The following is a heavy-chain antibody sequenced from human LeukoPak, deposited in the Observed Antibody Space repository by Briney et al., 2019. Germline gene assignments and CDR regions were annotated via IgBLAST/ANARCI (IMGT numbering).Heavy chain of an antibody. CDR1: GFTFSNYA. CDR2: LSGSGGTT. CDR3: AKEMEYSSGWAYDY. V-gene: IGHV3-23*01. Sequence: GGSLRLSCAASGFTFSNYAMGWVRQAPGKGLEWVSSLSGSGGTTYYTDSVKGRFTISRDNSKNTLYLQMNFLRAGDTAIYYCAKEMEYSSGWAYDYWGQGTLLFVSS. J-gene: IGHJ4*02. D-gene: IGHD6-19*01.